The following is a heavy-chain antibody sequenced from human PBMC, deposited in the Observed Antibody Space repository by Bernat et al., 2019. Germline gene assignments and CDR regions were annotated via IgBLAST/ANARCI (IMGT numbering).Heavy chain of an antibody. Sequence: EVQLVETGGGLIQPGGSLRLSCAASGFTVSSYYMNGVRQAPGKGLEWVSIILGGGSTFYTDSVKGRFTISRDSSRNTLYLQMNSLRAEDTAVYYCARDPYSTGYFDFWGQGILVTVSS. CDR1: GFTVSSYY. V-gene: IGHV3-53*02. CDR2: ILGGGST. D-gene: IGHD6-19*01. CDR3: ARDPYSTGYFDF. J-gene: IGHJ4*02.